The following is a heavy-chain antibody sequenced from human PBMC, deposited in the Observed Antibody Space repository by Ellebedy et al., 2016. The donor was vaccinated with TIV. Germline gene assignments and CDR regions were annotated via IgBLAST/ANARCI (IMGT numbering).Heavy chain of an antibody. D-gene: IGHD4-23*01. CDR2: IYSSGST. CDR1: GGSVSSRSYY. J-gene: IGHJ3*02. Sequence: SETLSLXXTVSGGSVSSRSYYWSWIRQSPGKGLEWIGYIYSSGSTKYNPSLKSRLTISADTSKKHFSLKLNSVTAADTAVYYCTYGVNSDAFEIWGHGTMVTVSS. CDR3: TYGVNSDAFEI. V-gene: IGHV4-61*03.